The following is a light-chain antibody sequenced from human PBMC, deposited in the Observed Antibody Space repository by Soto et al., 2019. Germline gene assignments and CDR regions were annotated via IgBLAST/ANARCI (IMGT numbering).Light chain of an antibody. J-gene: IGLJ1*01. CDR3: CSYGGSYTYV. CDR2: DVS. CDR1: SSDVGGYNY. Sequence: QSVLTQPRSVSGSPGQSVTISCAGTSSDVGGYNYVSWYQHHPGKALKLMIYDVSKRPSGVPDRFSGSKSDNTASLTISGLQAEDEADYYCCSYGGSYTYVFGTGTKVTVL. V-gene: IGLV2-11*01.